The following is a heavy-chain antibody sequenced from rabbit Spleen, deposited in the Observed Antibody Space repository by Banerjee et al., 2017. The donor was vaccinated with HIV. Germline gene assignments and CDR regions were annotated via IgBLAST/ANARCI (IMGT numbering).Heavy chain of an antibody. CDR1: GFSFSSAYY. CDR2: IYAGSSCTT. D-gene: IGHD2-1*01. Sequence: QSLEESGGDLVKPGASLTLTCTASGFSFSSAYYLCWVRQAPGKGLEWMACIYAGSSCTTYCAGWAKGRFTNAKTSSTTVTLQMTSLTAADKATYFCARAAYYVDPYTAYDYVHFNLWGQGTLVTVS. V-gene: IGHV1S40*01. J-gene: IGHJ4*01. CDR3: ARAAYYVDPYTAYDYVHFNL.